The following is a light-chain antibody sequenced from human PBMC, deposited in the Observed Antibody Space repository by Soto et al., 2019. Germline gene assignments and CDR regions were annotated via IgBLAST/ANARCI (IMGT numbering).Light chain of an antibody. CDR1: QSVSSN. CDR2: GAS. CDR3: QQSNNWPYT. J-gene: IGKJ2*01. V-gene: IGKV3-15*01. Sequence: EIVMTQSPATLSVSPGERATLSCRASQSVSSNLAWYQQKPGQAPRLLFYGASTRATGIQARFSGSGSGTDFTLSIRSLQSEDFAVYYCQQSNNWPYTFGQGTKLEIK.